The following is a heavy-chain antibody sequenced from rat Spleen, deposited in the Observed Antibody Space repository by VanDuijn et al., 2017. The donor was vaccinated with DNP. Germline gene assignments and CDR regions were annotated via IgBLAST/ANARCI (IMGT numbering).Heavy chain of an antibody. CDR3: ARPDY. V-gene: IGHV5-7*01. Sequence: EVQLVESGGGLVQPGNSLKLSCAASGFTFSDYAMAWVRQAPKKGLEWVATISFDGSDTNYRDSVKGRFTISRDNAKSTLYLQMDSLRSEDTATYYCARPDYWGQGVMVTVSS. J-gene: IGHJ2*01. CDR2: ISFDGSDT. CDR1: GFTFSDYA.